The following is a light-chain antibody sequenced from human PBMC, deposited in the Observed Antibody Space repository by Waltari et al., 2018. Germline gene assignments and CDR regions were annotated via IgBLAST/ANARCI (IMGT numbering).Light chain of an antibody. CDR3: YSTEDAGHHRV. CDR2: QDT. CDR1: ALSKKY. V-gene: IGLV3-10*01. Sequence: SYDLTQTPSVSVSPGQTARITCSGDALSKKYAYCFQQKSGQAPILVIYQDTKRPSGIPERFSGSSSGTMATLTISGARVEDEADYYCYSTEDAGHHRVFGGGTKVTVL. J-gene: IGLJ2*01.